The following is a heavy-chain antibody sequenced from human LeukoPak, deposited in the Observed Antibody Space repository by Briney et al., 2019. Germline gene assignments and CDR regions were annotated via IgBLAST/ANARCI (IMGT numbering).Heavy chain of an antibody. V-gene: IGHV3-74*01. CDR2: IDEDGKTI. D-gene: IGHD2-21*01. CDR3: FNGLCGGDDQ. J-gene: IGHJ5*02. CDR1: GFTFNSYW. Sequence: GGSLRLSCAASGFTFNSYWMHWVRQAPGKGLVWVSRIDEDGKTIDYADSVKGRFTISRDNAKDTLYLQMSSLRDEDTAVYYWFNGLCGGDDQWGRGTLVTVSS.